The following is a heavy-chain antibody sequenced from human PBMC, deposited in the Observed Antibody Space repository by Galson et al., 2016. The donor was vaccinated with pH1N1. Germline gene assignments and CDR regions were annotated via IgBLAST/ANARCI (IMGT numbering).Heavy chain of an antibody. V-gene: IGHV4-39*01. Sequence: ETLSPTCTVSCASVTSRSHYWDWIRQPPGKGLEWLRNIHSSGSSYYNPSLKSRVSISVDTSKNQFSLHVRSVTAADTAVYYCASRGSSFWVFWGQGTLATVSS. CDR3: ASRGSSFWVF. J-gene: IGHJ4*02. D-gene: IGHD6-13*01. CDR2: IHSSGSS. CDR1: CASVTSRSHY.